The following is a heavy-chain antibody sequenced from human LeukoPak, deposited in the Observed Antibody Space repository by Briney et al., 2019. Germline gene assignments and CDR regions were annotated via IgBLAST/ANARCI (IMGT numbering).Heavy chain of an antibody. CDR2: INHSGST. CDR1: GGSFSGYY. D-gene: IGHD5-12*01. CDR3: ARRVCGYSGYGCLNFDY. Sequence: SETLSLTCAVYGGSFSGYYWSWIRQPPGKGLEWIGEINHSGSTNYNPSLKSRVTMSVDTSKNQFSLKLSSVTAADTAVYYCARRVCGYSGYGCLNFDYWGRGTLVTVSS. V-gene: IGHV4-34*01. J-gene: IGHJ4*02.